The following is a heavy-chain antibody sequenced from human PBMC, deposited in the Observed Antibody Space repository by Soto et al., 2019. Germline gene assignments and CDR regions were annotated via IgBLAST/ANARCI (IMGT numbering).Heavy chain of an antibody. J-gene: IGHJ6*02. CDR2: ICYSGGT. D-gene: IGHD2-2*01. CDR3: ARVGGSSTSIIYYYYGVDV. CDR1: GGSVKSGGYY. V-gene: IGHV4-31*03. Sequence: SETLSLPCTVSGGSVKSGGYYWSWIRRHPGKGLEWLGYICYSGGTYYNPSLKSRVSISVDTAKNQFSLWLNSVTAADTAVYYCARVGGSSTSIIYYYYGVDVWGLGTTVT.